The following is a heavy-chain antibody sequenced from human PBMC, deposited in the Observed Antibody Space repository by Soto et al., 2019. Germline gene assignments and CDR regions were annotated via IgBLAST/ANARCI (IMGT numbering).Heavy chain of an antibody. CDR1: GGSFSGYY. D-gene: IGHD6-19*01. Sequence: QVQLQQWGAGLLKPSETLSLTCAVYGGSFSGYYWSWIGQPPGKGLEWFGEINHSGSTNYNPSLMSRVTISVDTSKNQFSRKLSSVTAADTAVYYCACRGRAVAGTGSLWFDPWGQGTLVTVSS. V-gene: IGHV4-34*01. CDR2: INHSGST. CDR3: ACRGRAVAGTGSLWFDP. J-gene: IGHJ5*02.